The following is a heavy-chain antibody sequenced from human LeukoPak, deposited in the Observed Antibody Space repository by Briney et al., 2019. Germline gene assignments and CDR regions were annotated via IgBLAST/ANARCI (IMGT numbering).Heavy chain of an antibody. J-gene: IGHJ3*02. CDR2: IIPIFGTA. Sequence: SVKVSCKASGGTFSSYAISWVRQAPGQGLEWMGGIIPIFGTANYAQKFQGRVTITTDESTSTAYMELSSLRSEDTAVYYCARNGWLEDAFDIWGQGTMVTVPS. CDR1: GGTFSSYA. V-gene: IGHV1-69*05. D-gene: IGHD5-12*01. CDR3: ARNGWLEDAFDI.